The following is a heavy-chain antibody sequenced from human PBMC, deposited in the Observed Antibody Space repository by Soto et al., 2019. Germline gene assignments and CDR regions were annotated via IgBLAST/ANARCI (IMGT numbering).Heavy chain of an antibody. Sequence: GESLKISCKGSGYSFTSNWIGWVRQMPGKGLEWMGVIYPGDSDTRYSPSFQGQVTISADKSISTAYLQWSSLKASDTAMYYCARYFFGSGYGMDVWGQGTTVTVSS. CDR1: GYSFTSNW. V-gene: IGHV5-51*01. CDR3: ARYFFGSGYGMDV. CDR2: IYPGDSDT. D-gene: IGHD3-10*01. J-gene: IGHJ6*02.